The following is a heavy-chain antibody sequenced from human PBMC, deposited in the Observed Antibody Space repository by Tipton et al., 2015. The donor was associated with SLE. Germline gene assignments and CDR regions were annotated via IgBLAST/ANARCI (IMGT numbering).Heavy chain of an antibody. CDR2: ITSTGSYI. D-gene: IGHD3-10*01. CDR3: ALSGSYPDWYFDL. V-gene: IGHV3-21*03. CDR1: GFTFSRYS. J-gene: IGHJ2*01. Sequence: GSLRLSCEASGFTFSRYSVSWVRQAPGKGLEWVSSITSTGSYIYYADSVKGRFTISRDNAKNSLYLQMNSLRAEDTAVYYCALSGSYPDWYFDLWGRGTLLTVSS.